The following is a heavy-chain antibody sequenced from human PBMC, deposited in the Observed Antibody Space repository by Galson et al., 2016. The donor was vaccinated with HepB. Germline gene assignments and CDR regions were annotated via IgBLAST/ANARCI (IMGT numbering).Heavy chain of an antibody. CDR3: AGSSGWYVVGTMGY. CDR2: INPTGDST. J-gene: IGHJ4*02. D-gene: IGHD6-19*01. Sequence: SVKVSCKASGYTFTSYYMHWVRQAPGQGLEWMGIINPTGDSTSYAQKFQGRVTMTRDTSTSTGYMELSSLRSEDTAVYYCAGSSGWYVVGTMGYWGQGTLVTVSS. CDR1: GYTFTSYY. V-gene: IGHV1-46*01.